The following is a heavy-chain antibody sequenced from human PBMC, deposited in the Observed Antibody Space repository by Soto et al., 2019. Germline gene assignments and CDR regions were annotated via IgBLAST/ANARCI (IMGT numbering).Heavy chain of an antibody. Sequence: GGSVKVSCKASGFTFSNYGLNWVRQAPGQGLEWMGWVSANNGHTNYAQNLQGRVSMTTDTSTSTAYMELRGLTFDDTAVYYCARDIESVTAKHFFYYYAMDVWGQGTTVTVSS. CDR1: GFTFSNYG. J-gene: IGHJ6*02. D-gene: IGHD2-8*01. CDR3: ARDIESVTAKHFFYYYAMDV. V-gene: IGHV1-18*01. CDR2: VSANNGHT.